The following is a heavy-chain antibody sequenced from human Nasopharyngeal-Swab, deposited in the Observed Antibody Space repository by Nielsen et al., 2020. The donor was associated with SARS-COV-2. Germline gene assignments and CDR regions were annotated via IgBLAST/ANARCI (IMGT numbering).Heavy chain of an antibody. CDR3: ARDEGGGWRP. CDR2: ISYDGSNK. Sequence: GESLKIPFAASGFTFSSYAMHWVRQAPGKGLEWVAVISYDGSNKYYADSVKGRFTISRDNSKNTLYLQMNSLRAEDTAVYYCARDEGGGWRPWGQGTLVTVSS. D-gene: IGHD6-19*01. CDR1: GFTFSSYA. J-gene: IGHJ4*02. V-gene: IGHV3-30-3*01.